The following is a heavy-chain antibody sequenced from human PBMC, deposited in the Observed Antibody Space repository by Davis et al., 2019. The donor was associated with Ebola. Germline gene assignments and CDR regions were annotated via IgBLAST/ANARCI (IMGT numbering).Heavy chain of an antibody. CDR3: ARVKGRSSSTYYYYYGMDV. Sequence: SETLSLTCAVSGGSISSSNWWSWVRQPPGKGLEWIGEIYHSGSTNYNPSLKSRVTISVEKSKNQFSLKLSSVTAADTAVYYCARVKGRSSSTYYYYYGMDVWGQGTTVTVSS. V-gene: IGHV4-4*02. CDR2: IYHSGST. CDR1: GGSISSSNW. D-gene: IGHD6-6*01. J-gene: IGHJ6*02.